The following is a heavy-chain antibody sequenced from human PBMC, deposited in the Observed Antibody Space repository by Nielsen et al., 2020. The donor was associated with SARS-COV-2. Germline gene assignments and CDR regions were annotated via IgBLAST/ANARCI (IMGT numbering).Heavy chain of an antibody. J-gene: IGHJ4*02. D-gene: IGHD3-3*01. Sequence: ASVKVSCKTSGYNFISFGISWVRQAPGQGLEWMGWISGNNGDTKYAQRFHGRVTMTVDTSTTTAYMELRTLRPDDTAVYYCARVPILDYDFWSGALDYWGQGTLVTVSS. CDR1: GYNFISFG. V-gene: IGHV1-18*04. CDR2: ISGNNGDT. CDR3: ARVPILDYDFWSGALDY.